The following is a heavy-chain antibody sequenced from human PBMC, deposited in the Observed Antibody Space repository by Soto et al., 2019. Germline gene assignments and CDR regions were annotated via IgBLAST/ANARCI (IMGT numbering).Heavy chain of an antibody. D-gene: IGHD3-22*01. Sequence: GGSLRLSCAVSGFTFSHYAMHWVRQAPGKGLEWVAVIWCDGSSTDHADSVKGRFTISRDNSKNTLYLQMNSLRAEDTAVYYCAKEISYDSSGYYSDAFDIWGQGTMVTVSS. V-gene: IGHV3-33*06. CDR2: IWCDGSST. CDR3: AKEISYDSSGYYSDAFDI. J-gene: IGHJ3*02. CDR1: GFTFSHYA.